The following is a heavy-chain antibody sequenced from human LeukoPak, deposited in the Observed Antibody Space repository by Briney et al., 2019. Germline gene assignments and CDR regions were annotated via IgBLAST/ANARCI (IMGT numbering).Heavy chain of an antibody. Sequence: ASVKVSCKASGYTFTSYGISWVRQAPGQGLEWMGWISAYSGNTNYAQKLQGRVTMATDTSTSTAYMELRSLRSDDTAVYYCARVFVVVPAATHFDYWGQGTLVTVSS. CDR2: ISAYSGNT. V-gene: IGHV1-18*01. J-gene: IGHJ4*02. CDR1: GYTFTSYG. D-gene: IGHD2-2*01. CDR3: ARVFVVVPAATHFDY.